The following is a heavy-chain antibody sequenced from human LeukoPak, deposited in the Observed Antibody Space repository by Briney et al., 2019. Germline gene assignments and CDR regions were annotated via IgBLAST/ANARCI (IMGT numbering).Heavy chain of an antibody. CDR1: GFTFSSYW. CDR3: ARDQYSYVWGD. Sequence: PGGSLRLSCAASGFTFSSYWMHWVRHAPGKGLVWVSRINSDGSSTSYADSVKGRFTISRDNAKSSLYLQMNSLRVEDTAIYYCARDQYSYVWGDWGQGTLVTVST. V-gene: IGHV3-74*01. CDR2: INSDGSST. D-gene: IGHD3-10*02. J-gene: IGHJ4*02.